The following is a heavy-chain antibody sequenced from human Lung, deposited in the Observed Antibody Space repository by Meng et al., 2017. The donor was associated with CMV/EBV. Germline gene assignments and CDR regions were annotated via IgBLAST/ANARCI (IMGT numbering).Heavy chain of an antibody. V-gene: IGHV1-2*02. Sequence: AVKVSCXASGYTFTGYYMHWVRQAPGQGLEWMGWINPNSGGTNYAQKFQGRVTMTRDTSISTAYMELSRLRSDDTAVYYCASYYDFWSGYYHFDYWGQGTLVTVSS. CDR2: INPNSGGT. J-gene: IGHJ4*02. D-gene: IGHD3-3*01. CDR1: GYTFTGYY. CDR3: ASYYDFWSGYYHFDY.